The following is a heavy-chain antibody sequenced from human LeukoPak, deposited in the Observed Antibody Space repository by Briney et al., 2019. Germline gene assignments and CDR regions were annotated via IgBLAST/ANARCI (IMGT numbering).Heavy chain of an antibody. CDR2: IYSGGGGIT. D-gene: IGHD7-27*01. Sequence: GGSLRLSCAASGFTLISYEMNWVRQAPGKGLEWVSVIYSGGGGITYYADSVKGRFTISRDNSKNTLYLQMNSLRAEDTAVYYCARGGNWDLYYFDNWGQGTLVTVSS. CDR3: ARGGNWDLYYFDN. V-gene: IGHV3-53*01. J-gene: IGHJ4*02. CDR1: GFTLISYE.